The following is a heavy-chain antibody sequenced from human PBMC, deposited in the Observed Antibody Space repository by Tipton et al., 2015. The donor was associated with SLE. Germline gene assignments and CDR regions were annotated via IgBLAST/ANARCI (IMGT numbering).Heavy chain of an antibody. CDR3: AGGRLEKGLWFREYYYGMDV. CDR1: GGPIRSSSYY. CDR2: NFYSGST. V-gene: IGHV4-39*07. J-gene: IGHJ6*02. Sequence: LRLSCPVSGGPIRSSSYYWGWIRQPPGTGLEWIGSNFYSGSTYYNPSPKSRLTISVDTSKNQFSLKLSSVTAADTAGFYCAGGRLEKGLWFREYYYGMDVGGQGTTVTVSS. D-gene: IGHD3-10*01.